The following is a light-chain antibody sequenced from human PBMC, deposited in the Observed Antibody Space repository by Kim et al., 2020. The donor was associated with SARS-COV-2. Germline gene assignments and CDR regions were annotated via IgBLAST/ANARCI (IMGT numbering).Light chain of an antibody. CDR1: KLGGKF. CDR2: QDS. J-gene: IGLJ1*01. Sequence: VSPGPTASITCSGDKLGGKFVCWYQQKPGQSPVLVIYQDSKRPSGIPERFSGSNSGNTATLTISGTQPMDEADYYCQAWDSSTDYVFGTGTKVTVL. CDR3: QAWDSSTDYV. V-gene: IGLV3-1*01.